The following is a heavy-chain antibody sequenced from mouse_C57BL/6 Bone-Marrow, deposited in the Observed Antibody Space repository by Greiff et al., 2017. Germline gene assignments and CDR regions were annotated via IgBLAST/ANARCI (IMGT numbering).Heavy chain of an antibody. CDR2: IYPRSGNT. D-gene: IGHD1-1*01. Sequence: QVQLQQSGAELARPGASVKLSCKASGYTFTSYGISWVKQRTGQGLEWIGEIYPRSGNTDYNEKFKGKATLTADKSSSTAYMELRSLTSEDSAVYFCARTGYGELLRNIKNYYAMAYWGQGTAVTVTS. V-gene: IGHV1-81*01. J-gene: IGHJ4*01. CDR3: ARTGYGELLRNIKNYYAMAY. CDR1: GYTFTSYG.